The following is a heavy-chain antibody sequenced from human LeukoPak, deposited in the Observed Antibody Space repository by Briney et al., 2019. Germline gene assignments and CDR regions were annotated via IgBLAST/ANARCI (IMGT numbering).Heavy chain of an antibody. Sequence: GRSLRLSCAASGFTFDDYAMHWVRHAPGKGLEWVSGISWNSGSIGYADSVKGRFTISRDNAKNSLYLQMNSLRAEDTALYYCAKDVGHYYDSSGYFDYWGQGTLVTVSS. CDR1: GFTFDDYA. D-gene: IGHD3-22*01. CDR3: AKDVGHYYDSSGYFDY. CDR2: ISWNSGSI. V-gene: IGHV3-9*01. J-gene: IGHJ4*02.